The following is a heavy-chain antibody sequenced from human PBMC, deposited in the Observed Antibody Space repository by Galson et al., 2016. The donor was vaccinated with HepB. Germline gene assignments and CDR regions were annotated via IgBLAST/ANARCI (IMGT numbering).Heavy chain of an antibody. CDR3: ATGACDSSSWYCAFDI. CDR1: GYTLTELS. CDR2: FDPEDGEA. J-gene: IGHJ3*02. Sequence: SVKVSCKVSGYTLTELSMRWVRQAPRKGLEWMGGFDPEDGEAIYAQKLQGRVTMTEATSTDRAYMELSSLRSEDTAVYYCATGACDSSSWYCAFDIWGQGTRVTVSS. V-gene: IGHV1-24*01. D-gene: IGHD6-13*01.